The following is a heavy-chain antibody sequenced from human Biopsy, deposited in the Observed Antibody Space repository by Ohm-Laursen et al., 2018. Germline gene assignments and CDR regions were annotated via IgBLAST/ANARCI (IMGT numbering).Heavy chain of an antibody. CDR2: IYSSGRT. D-gene: IGHD4-17*01. Sequence: SDTLSLTCTVSGGSISDYFWSWIRQPADKGLEYIGRIYSSGRTFYNPSLKSRVTMSVATSDNQFSLNLSSVTAADTAVYFCARDAYGDYDTYY. V-gene: IGHV4-4*07. CDR3: ARDAYGDYDTYY. J-gene: IGHJ6*03. CDR1: GGSISDYF.